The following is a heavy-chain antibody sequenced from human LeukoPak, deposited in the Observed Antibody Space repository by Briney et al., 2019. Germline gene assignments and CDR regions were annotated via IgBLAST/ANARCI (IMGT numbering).Heavy chain of an antibody. Sequence: PSETLSLTCAVYGGSFSGYYWSWLRQPPGKGLEWIGEINHSGSTNYNPSLKSRVTISVDTSKNQFSLKLSSVTAADTAVYYCARGRNGSSWYRNFDYWGQGTLVTVSS. CDR1: GGSFSGYY. CDR3: ARGRNGSSWYRNFDY. CDR2: INHSGST. V-gene: IGHV4-34*01. J-gene: IGHJ4*02. D-gene: IGHD6-13*01.